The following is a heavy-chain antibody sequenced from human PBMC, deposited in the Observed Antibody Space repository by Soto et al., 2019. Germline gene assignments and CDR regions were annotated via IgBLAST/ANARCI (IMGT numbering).Heavy chain of an antibody. CDR1: GYTFTSYD. Sequence: QVQLVQSGAEVKKPGASVKVSCKASGYTFTSYDINWVRQATGQGLEWMGWMNPNSGNTGYAQKFQGRVTMTRNTXRSTAYMELSSLRSEDTAVYYCARSIAVAGLQYFQHWGQGTLVTVSS. D-gene: IGHD6-19*01. V-gene: IGHV1-8*01. CDR3: ARSIAVAGLQYFQH. CDR2: MNPNSGNT. J-gene: IGHJ1*01.